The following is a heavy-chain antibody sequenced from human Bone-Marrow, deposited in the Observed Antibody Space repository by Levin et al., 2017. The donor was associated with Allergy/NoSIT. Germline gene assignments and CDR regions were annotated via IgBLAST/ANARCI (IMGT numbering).Heavy chain of an antibody. CDR2: TNWNGCST. V-gene: IGHV3-20*04. Sequence: GGSLRLSCAASGFTFDDYGMSWVRQAPGKGLEWVSGTNWNGCSTGYAESVKGRFTISRDNAKNSLYLQMNSLRAEDTALYYCAGDYYGAGRSDYWGQGTLVTVSS. CDR1: GFTFDDYG. CDR3: AGDYYGAGRSDY. J-gene: IGHJ4*02. D-gene: IGHD3-10*01.